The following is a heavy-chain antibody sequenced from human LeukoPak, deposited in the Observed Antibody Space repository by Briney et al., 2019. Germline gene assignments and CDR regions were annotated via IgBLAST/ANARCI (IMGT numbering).Heavy chain of an antibody. CDR1: GYTFTSYD. V-gene: IGHV1-8*01. CDR3: ARNIVATTNYDY. CDR2: MNLNSGHT. Sequence: ASVKVSCKASGYTFTSYDINWVRQATGQGLEWMGWMNLNSGHTGFAQKFKGRVTLTWDASISTAYMELSSLTSEDTAVYYCARNIVATTNYDYWGQGTLVTVSS. J-gene: IGHJ4*02. D-gene: IGHD5-12*01.